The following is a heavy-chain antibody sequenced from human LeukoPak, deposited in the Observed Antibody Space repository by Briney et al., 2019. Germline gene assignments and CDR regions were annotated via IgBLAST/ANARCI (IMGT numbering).Heavy chain of an antibody. CDR2: INPSGGST. V-gene: IGHV1-46*01. J-gene: IGHJ6*02. CDR3: ARHPSVVIIANYYYYGMDV. D-gene: IGHD3-22*01. CDR1: GYTFTSYY. Sequence: ASVKVSCKASGYTFTSYYMHWVRQAPGQGLEWMGIINPSGGSTSYAQKFQGRVTMTRDTSTSTVYMELSSLRSEDTAVYYCARHPSVVIIANYYYYGMDVWGQGTTVTVSS.